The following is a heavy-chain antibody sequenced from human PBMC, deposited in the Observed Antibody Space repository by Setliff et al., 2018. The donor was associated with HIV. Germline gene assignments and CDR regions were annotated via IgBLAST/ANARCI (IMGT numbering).Heavy chain of an antibody. Sequence: LRLSCAASGFTFSTYWMSWVRQAPGKGLEWVANINQDGREKYYVDSVKGRFTISRDNAKDSLYLQMNSLRGEDTAVYYCAGSRGYFVKADWGQGTLVTVSP. CDR2: INQDGREK. J-gene: IGHJ4*02. D-gene: IGHD3-22*01. V-gene: IGHV3-7*01. CDR3: AGSRGYFVKAD. CDR1: GFTFSTYW.